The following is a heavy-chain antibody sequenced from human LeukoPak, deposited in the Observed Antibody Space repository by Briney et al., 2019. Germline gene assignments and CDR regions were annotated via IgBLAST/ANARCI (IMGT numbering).Heavy chain of an antibody. CDR1: GGSFSGYY. D-gene: IGHD2/OR15-2a*01. CDR3: ARIRRLSRHNTSFRLYYFDY. V-gene: IGHV4-34*01. CDR2: INHSGST. Sequence: PSETLSLTCAVYGGSFSGYYWSWIRQPPGKGLEWIGEINHSGSTNYNPSLKSRVTISVDTSKNQFSLKLSSVTAADTAVYYCARIRRLSRHNTSFRLYYFDYWGQGTLVTVSS. J-gene: IGHJ4*02.